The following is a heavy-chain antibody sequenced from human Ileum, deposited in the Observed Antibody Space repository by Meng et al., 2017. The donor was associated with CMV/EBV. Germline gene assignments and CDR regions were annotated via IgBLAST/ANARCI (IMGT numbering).Heavy chain of an antibody. D-gene: IGHD1-26*01. CDR2: IYYSGST. V-gene: IGHV4-39*07. CDR3: ARDLRGFWGSGSYFDY. Sequence: SETLSLTCTVSGGSISSSSYYWGWIRQPPGKGREWIGSIYYSGSTYYNPSLKSRVTISVDTSKNQFSLKLSSVTAADTAVYYCARDLRGFWGSGSYFDYWGQGTLVTVSS. CDR1: GGSISSSSYY. J-gene: IGHJ4*02.